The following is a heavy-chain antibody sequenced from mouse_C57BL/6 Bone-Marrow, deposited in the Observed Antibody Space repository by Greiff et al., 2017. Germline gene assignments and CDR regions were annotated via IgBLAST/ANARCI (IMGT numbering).Heavy chain of an antibody. V-gene: IGHV5-4*01. Sequence: EVKVVESGGGLVKPGGSLKLSCAASGFTFSSYAMSWVRQTPEKRLEWVATISDGGSYTYYPDNVKGRFTISRENAKKNLYLQMSHLKSEDTARYYCARDRGDYFDVWGTGTTVTVSS. D-gene: IGHD3-3*01. CDR1: GFTFSSYA. CDR3: ARDRGDYFDV. CDR2: ISDGGSYT. J-gene: IGHJ1*03.